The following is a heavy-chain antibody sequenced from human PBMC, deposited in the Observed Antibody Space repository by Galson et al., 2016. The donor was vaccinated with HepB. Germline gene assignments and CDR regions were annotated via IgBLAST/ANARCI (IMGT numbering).Heavy chain of an antibody. Sequence: SVKVSCKASGYTFTNYGLHWLRQAPGQRLEWMGWIHAATGNPKYSQRFQGRVTITRDTSATTAYVEVSSLRSEDTAVYYCARGWGVDIVTTLNTWGQGTLVTVSS. V-gene: IGHV1-3*01. CDR3: ARGWGVDIVTTLNT. CDR2: IHAATGNP. CDR1: GYTFTNYG. J-gene: IGHJ5*02. D-gene: IGHD5-12*01.